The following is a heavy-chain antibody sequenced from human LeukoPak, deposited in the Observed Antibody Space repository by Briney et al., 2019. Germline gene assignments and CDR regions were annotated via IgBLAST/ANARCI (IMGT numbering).Heavy chain of an antibody. CDR2: IDQDGSGK. V-gene: IGHV3-7*01. CDR1: GFTVSSNY. Sequence: GGSLRLSCAASGFTVSSNYMGWVRQVPGKGLEWMANIDQDGSGKYYVDSVKGRFTISRDNARNSLYLQMNSLRPEDTALYYCARPSVTTGVDAFDFWGQGTMVTVSS. CDR3: ARPSVTTGVDAFDF. J-gene: IGHJ3*01. D-gene: IGHD4-17*01.